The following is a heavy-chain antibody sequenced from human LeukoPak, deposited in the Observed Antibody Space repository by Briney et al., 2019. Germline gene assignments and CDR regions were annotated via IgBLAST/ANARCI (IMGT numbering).Heavy chain of an antibody. V-gene: IGHV3-7*01. J-gene: IGHJ1*01. CDR2: IKTDGSEK. D-gene: IGHD3-22*01. CDR3: AAYSSLNRREFQF. CDR1: GFTSSNYW. Sequence: GGSLRLSCEGPGFTSSNYWMCWVRQAPGKGLQCVANIKTDGSEKYYVDSVKGRFTISRDNAKNSLYLQMNSLRAEDTAVYYCAAYSSLNRREFQFWGQGTLLTVSS.